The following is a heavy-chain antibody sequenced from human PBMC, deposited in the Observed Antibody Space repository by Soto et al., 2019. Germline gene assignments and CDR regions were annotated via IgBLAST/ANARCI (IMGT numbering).Heavy chain of an antibody. CDR1: GFTFSSYA. V-gene: IGHV3-30-3*01. CDR2: ISYDGSNK. CDR3: ARDLRYFDWLPPYYYGMDV. Sequence: GGSLRLSCAASGFTFSSYAMHWVRQAPGKGLEWVAVISYDGSNKYYADSVKGRFTISRDNSKNTLYLQMNSLRAEDTAVYYCARDLRYFDWLPPYYYGMDVWGQGTTVTVSS. J-gene: IGHJ6*02. D-gene: IGHD3-9*01.